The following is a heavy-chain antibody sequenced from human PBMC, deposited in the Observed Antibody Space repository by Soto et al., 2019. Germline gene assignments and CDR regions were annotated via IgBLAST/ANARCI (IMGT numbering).Heavy chain of an antibody. CDR2: ISYDGSNK. D-gene: IGHD1-26*01. CDR1: GFTFDDYA. V-gene: IGHV3-30-3*01. Sequence: PGGSLRLSCAASGFTFDDYAMHWVRQAPGKGLEWVAVISYDGSNKYYADSVKGRFTISRDNSKNTLYLQMNSLRAEDTAVYYCARESGSYRFDYWGHGTLVTVSS. J-gene: IGHJ4*01. CDR3: ARESGSYRFDY.